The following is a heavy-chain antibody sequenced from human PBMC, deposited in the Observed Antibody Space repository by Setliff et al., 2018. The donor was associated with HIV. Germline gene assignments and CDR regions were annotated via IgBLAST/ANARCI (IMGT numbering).Heavy chain of an antibody. J-gene: IGHJ5*02. CDR2: IFSSGST. Sequence: SETLSLTCTVSGGSISSYCWNWIRQSPGRGLEWIGFIFSSGSTTYNPSLQSRVTMSIDTSKNQFSLKLTSVTAADTAVYYCARRIDNSGSFPDKNWFDTWGQGSLVTVSS. CDR1: GGSISSYC. CDR3: ARRIDNSGSFPDKNWFDT. V-gene: IGHV4-4*09. D-gene: IGHD3-10*01.